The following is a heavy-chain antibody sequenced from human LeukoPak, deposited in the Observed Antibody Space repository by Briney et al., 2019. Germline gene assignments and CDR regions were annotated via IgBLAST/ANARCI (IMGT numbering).Heavy chain of an antibody. CDR3: AKDRLKLPPLSSNYFRGKVKLYNALDV. D-gene: IGHD6-13*01. Sequence: GGFLRLSCAASGFTFNSYVLSWVRQAPGKGLEWISDIGGGGGKKQYADSVRGRFTISRDNSKSILYLQMDSLSAEDTAVYYCAKDRLKLPPLSSNYFRGKVKLYNALDVWGKGTAVTVSS. CDR2: IGGGGGKK. J-gene: IGHJ6*04. CDR1: GFTFNSYV. V-gene: IGHV3-23*01.